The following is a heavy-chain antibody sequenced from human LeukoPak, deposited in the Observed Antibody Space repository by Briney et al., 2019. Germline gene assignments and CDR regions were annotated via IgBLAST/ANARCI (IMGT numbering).Heavy chain of an antibody. Sequence: GGSLRLSCATSGFTFSSNWMSWVRHVPGRGLDWVANIKPDGSAEYYAASVKGRFTISRDNAKNSLYLQMDSLRAEDTAMYYRARDHWSPPSYWGQGTLVTVSS. CDR1: GFTFSSNW. V-gene: IGHV3-7*01. CDR2: IKPDGSAE. CDR3: ARDHWSPPSY. D-gene: IGHD2-8*02. J-gene: IGHJ4*02.